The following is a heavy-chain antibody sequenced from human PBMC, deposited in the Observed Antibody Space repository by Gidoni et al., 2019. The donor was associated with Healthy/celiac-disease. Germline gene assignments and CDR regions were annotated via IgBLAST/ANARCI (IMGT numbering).Heavy chain of an antibody. CDR1: GFTFSSYA. Sequence: QVQLVASGGGVVQPGRSLRLSCAPSGFTFSSYAMHWVRQAPGHGLEWVAVLSYDGSNKYYADSVKGRFNISRDNSKNTLYLQMNSLRAEDTAVYYCARVKITMIVVTQNGMDVWGQGTTVTVSS. V-gene: IGHV3-30*01. CDR2: LSYDGSNK. CDR3: ARVKITMIVVTQNGMDV. D-gene: IGHD3-22*01. J-gene: IGHJ6*02.